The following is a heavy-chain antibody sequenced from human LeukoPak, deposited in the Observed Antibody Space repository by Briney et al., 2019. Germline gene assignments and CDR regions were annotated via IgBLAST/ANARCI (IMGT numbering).Heavy chain of an antibody. J-gene: IGHJ4*02. CDR2: ISGSGGST. Sequence: GGSLRLSCAASGFTFSSYAMSWVRQAPGKGLEWVSAISGSGGSTYYADSVKGRFTISRDNAKNSLYLQMNSLRAEDTALYYCAKDMGVVITTDFDYWGQGTLVTVSS. D-gene: IGHD3-22*01. CDR3: AKDMGVVITTDFDY. CDR1: GFTFSSYA. V-gene: IGHV3-23*01.